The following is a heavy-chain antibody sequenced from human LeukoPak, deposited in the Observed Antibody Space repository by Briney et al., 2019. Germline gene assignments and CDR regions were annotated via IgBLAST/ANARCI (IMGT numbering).Heavy chain of an antibody. CDR3: ASAPYCSSTSCYNRNNWFDP. D-gene: IGHD2-2*02. CDR1: GGSFSGYY. Sequence: SETLSLTCAVYGGSFSGYYWSWIRQPPGKGLEWIGEINHSGSTNNNPSLKSRVTISVDTSKNQFSLKLSSVTAADTAVYYCASAPYCSSTSCYNRNNWFDPWGQGTLVTVSS. J-gene: IGHJ5*02. CDR2: INHSGST. V-gene: IGHV4-34*01.